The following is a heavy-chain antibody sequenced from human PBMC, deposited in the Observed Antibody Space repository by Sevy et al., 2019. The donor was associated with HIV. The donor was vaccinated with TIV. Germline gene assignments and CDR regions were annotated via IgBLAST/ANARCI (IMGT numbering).Heavy chain of an antibody. V-gene: IGHV4-61*02. CDR2: IYTSGST. CDR1: GGSISSGSYY. D-gene: IGHD2-2*01. J-gene: IGHJ3*02. Sequence: SETLSLTCTVSGGSISSGSYYWSWIRQPAGKGLEWIGRIYTSGSTNYNPSLKSRVTMSVDTSKNQFSLKLSSVTAADPAVDYCARSRYQRGGGAFDIWGQGTMVTVSS. CDR3: ARSRYQRGGGAFDI.